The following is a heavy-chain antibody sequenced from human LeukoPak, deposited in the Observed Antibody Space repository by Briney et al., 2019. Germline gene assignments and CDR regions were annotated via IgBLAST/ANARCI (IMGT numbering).Heavy chain of an antibody. V-gene: IGHV3-23*01. CDR3: AREGGTVEIGEFDY. D-gene: IGHD1-7*01. CDR2: ISSSGGST. Sequence: PGGSLRLSCAASGFTFRSYVMSWVRQAPGKGLEWVSSISSSGGSTYYADSVKGRFTISRDNSKNTPYLQVQSLRAEDTAVYYCAREGGTVEIGEFDYWGQGTLVTVSS. CDR1: GFTFRSYV. J-gene: IGHJ4*02.